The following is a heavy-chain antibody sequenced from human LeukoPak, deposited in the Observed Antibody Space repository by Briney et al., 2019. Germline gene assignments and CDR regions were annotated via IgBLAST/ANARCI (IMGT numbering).Heavy chain of an antibody. Sequence: GGSLRLSCAASGFTFSNAWMSWVRQAPGKGLEWVGRIKSKTDGGTTDYAAPVKGRFTISRDDSKNTLYLQMNSLKTEDTAVYYCTTKMYYYDSSGFTEGLFDYWGQGTLVTVSS. D-gene: IGHD3-22*01. CDR3: TTKMYYYDSSGFTEGLFDY. V-gene: IGHV3-15*01. J-gene: IGHJ4*02. CDR2: IKSKTDGGTT. CDR1: GFTFSNAW.